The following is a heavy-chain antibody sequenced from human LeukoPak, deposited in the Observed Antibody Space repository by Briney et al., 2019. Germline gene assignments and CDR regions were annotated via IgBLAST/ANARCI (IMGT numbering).Heavy chain of an antibody. Sequence: SETLSLTCVVYGESFSGYYWTWIRQPPGKGLEWIGEIIDTGSTNYNPSLKSRVTISVDTSKNQFSMKLSSVTAVDTAVYYCARGDGYSYATNYYYYMDVWGKGTTVTISS. D-gene: IGHD5-18*01. J-gene: IGHJ6*03. CDR1: GESFSGYY. CDR2: IIDTGST. V-gene: IGHV4-34*01. CDR3: ARGDGYSYATNYYYYMDV.